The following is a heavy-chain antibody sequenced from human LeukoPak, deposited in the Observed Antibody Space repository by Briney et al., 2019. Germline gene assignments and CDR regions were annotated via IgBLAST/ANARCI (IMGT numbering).Heavy chain of an antibody. CDR2: ISSSGSTI. Sequence: GGSLRLCCAASGFTFSDYYMSWIRQAPGKGLEWVSYISSSGSTIYYADSVKGRFTISRDNAKNSLYLQMNSLRAEDTAVYYCARGNYYDSSGYYSFDYWGQGTLVTVSS. CDR1: GFTFSDYY. D-gene: IGHD3-22*01. CDR3: ARGNYYDSSGYYSFDY. V-gene: IGHV3-11*01. J-gene: IGHJ4*02.